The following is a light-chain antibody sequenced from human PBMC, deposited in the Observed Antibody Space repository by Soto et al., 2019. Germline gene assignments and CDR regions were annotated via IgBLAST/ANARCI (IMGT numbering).Light chain of an antibody. J-gene: IGLJ3*02. Sequence: QAVETQEPSLTVSPGGTVTLTCASSTGPVTSGYYPSWFQQKPGQAPRALICSTSNKHPWTPARFSGSLLGGKAALTVSDVQAEDEAEYYCLLYSGGPQLWVFGGGTQLTVL. V-gene: IGLV7-43*01. CDR3: LLYSGGPQLWV. CDR1: TGPVTSGYY. CDR2: STS.